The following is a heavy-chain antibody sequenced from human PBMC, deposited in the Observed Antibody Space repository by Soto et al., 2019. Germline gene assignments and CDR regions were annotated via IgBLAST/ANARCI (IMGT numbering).Heavy chain of an antibody. V-gene: IGHV1-69*08. Sequence: QVQLVQSGAEVKKPGSSVKVSCKASGGTFSPYTFNWVRQAPGQGLEWMGRIIPFHGVTNYAQKLQARVKITADKSTSTAYMELRGVRFEEQAMYYCTRDWEITVSTWSFGGFWCRGTLVTVSS. CDR2: IIPFHGVT. CDR1: GGTFSPYT. CDR3: TRDWEITVSTWSFGGF. D-gene: IGHD3-10*01. J-gene: IGHJ4*02.